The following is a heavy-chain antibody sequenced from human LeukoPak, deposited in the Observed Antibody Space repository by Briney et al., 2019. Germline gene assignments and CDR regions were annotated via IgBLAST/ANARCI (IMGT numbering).Heavy chain of an antibody. CDR2: TIPIFGTA. CDR3: ARGPRTGYYYYYYMDV. V-gene: IGHV1-69*05. CDR1: GGTFSTSA. D-gene: IGHD1-14*01. J-gene: IGHJ6*03. Sequence: SVKVSCKASGGTFSTSAINWVRQAPGQGPEWMGGTIPIFGTANYAQKFQGRVTMTRNTSISTPYMELSSLRSEDTAVYYCARGPRTGYYYYYYMDVWGKGTTVTISS.